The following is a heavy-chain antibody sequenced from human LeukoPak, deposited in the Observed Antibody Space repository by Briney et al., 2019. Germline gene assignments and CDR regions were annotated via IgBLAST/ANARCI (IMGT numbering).Heavy chain of an antibody. V-gene: IGHV1-2*02. J-gene: IGHJ6*04. Sequence: ASVKVSCKASGYTFTGYYMHWVRQAPGQGLEWMGWINPNSGGTNYAQKFQGRVTITRDTSISTAYMELSRLRSDDTAVYYCAAPEQELRFLSGPRVQRDVWAKGPRSPSPQ. CDR2: INPNSGGT. CDR3: AAPEQELRFLSGPRVQRDV. D-gene: IGHD3-3*01. CDR1: GYTFTGYY.